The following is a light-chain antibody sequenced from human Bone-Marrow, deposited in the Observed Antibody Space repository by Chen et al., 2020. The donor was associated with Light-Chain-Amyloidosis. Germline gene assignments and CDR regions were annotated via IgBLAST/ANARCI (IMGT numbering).Light chain of an antibody. Sequence: HALPQPPSVSVSPGQTATITRSGDDLPTKYAYWYQQKPGQAPVLVIHRDTERPSGISERFSGSSSGTTATLTISGVQAEDEADYHCQSADSSGTYEVIFGGGTKLTVL. CDR1: DLPTKY. CDR3: QSADSSGTYEVI. J-gene: IGLJ2*01. CDR2: RDT. V-gene: IGLV3-25*03.